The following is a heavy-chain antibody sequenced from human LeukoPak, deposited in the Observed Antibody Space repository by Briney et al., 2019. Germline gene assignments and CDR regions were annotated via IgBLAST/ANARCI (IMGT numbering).Heavy chain of an antibody. D-gene: IGHD5-18*01. J-gene: IGHJ3*02. CDR3: AKDLNGYSYGDAFDI. CDR2: ISYDGSKK. CDR1: GFILGDYG. V-gene: IGHV3-30*18. Sequence: PGGSLRLSCAAFGFILGDYGMHWVRQAPGKGLEWVAVISYDGSKKIYADSVKGRFSISRDNSESTMHLQMNSLRAEDTAVYYCAKDLNGYSYGDAFDIWGQGTMVTVSS.